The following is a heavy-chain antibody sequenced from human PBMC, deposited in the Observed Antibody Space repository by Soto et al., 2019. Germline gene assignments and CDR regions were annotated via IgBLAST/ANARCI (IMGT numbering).Heavy chain of an antibody. V-gene: IGHV3-72*01. D-gene: IGHD1-7*01. CDR2: SNNKGNSYTT. CDR1: GITFTHHS. Sequence: EVQLVESGGGLVQPGGSLRLSCAASGITFTHHSMDWVRQAPGKGLEWVGRSNNKGNSYTTRYAASVKGTFTISRDDSKNSLYLQMNSLKTEDTAVYYCTLQGNSLDYWGQGTLVTVSS. CDR3: TLQGNSLDY. J-gene: IGHJ4*02.